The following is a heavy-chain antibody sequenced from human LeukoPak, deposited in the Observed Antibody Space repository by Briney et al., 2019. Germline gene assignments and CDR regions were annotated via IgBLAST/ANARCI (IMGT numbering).Heavy chain of an antibody. CDR1: GYTFTGYY. D-gene: IGHD3-22*01. Sequence: ASVKVSCKASGYTFTGYYMHWVRQAPGQGLEWMRWINPNSGGTNYAQKFQGRVTMTRDTSISTAYMELSRLRSDDTAVYYCARDNHYYDSSGFSLGIDYWGQGTLVTVSS. CDR3: ARDNHYYDSSGFSLGIDY. CDR2: INPNSGGT. J-gene: IGHJ4*02. V-gene: IGHV1-2*02.